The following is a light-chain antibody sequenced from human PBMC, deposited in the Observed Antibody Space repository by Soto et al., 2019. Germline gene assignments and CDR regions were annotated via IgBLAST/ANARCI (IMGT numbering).Light chain of an antibody. CDR2: FAS. V-gene: IGKV1D-12*01. Sequence: DIQMTQSPSSVSASVEDRVTITCRASQGIRGWLAWYRQKPGKAPKLLISFASTLKSRVPSRFSGIGSGRDFTITLSGLQPEDFATYSCQQSDTFPATFGGGTRVEIK. J-gene: IGKJ4*01. CDR3: QQSDTFPAT. CDR1: QGIRGW.